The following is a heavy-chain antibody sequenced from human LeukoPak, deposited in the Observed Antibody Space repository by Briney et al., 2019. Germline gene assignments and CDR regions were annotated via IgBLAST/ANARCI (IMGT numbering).Heavy chain of an antibody. CDR3: ARTLRPGSFLRIAYYFDY. Sequence: SETLSLTCAVYGGPFSGYYWSWIRQPPGKGLEWIGEINHSGSTNYNPSLKSRVTISVDTSKNQFSLKLSSVTAADTAVYYCARTLRPGSFLRIAYYFDYWGQGTLVTVSS. V-gene: IGHV4-34*01. CDR1: GGPFSGYY. D-gene: IGHD2/OR15-2a*01. J-gene: IGHJ4*02. CDR2: INHSGST.